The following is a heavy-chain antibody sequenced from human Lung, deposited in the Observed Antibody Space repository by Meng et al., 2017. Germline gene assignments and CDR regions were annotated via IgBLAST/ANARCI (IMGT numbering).Heavy chain of an antibody. CDR1: GVSFSYSY. J-gene: IGHJ4*02. CDR3: ARGPTTMAHDFDY. CDR2: INHSGST. V-gene: IGHV4-34*01. D-gene: IGHD4-11*01. Sequence: QGQLVQVGSGLLKPSETLALTWVVAGVSFSYSYWSWIRQPPGKGLEWIGEINHSGSTNYNPSLESRATISVDTSQNNLSLKLSSVTAADSAVYYCARGPTTMAHDFDYWGQGTLVTVSS.